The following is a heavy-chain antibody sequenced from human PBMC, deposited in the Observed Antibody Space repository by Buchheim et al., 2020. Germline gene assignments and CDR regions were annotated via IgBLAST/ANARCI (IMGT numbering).Heavy chain of an antibody. J-gene: IGHJ4*02. V-gene: IGHV4-31*03. D-gene: IGHD3-16*01. CDR1: GGSVKSDGSY. CDR3: AREGNWGSFDL. Sequence: QVQLQESGPGLVKPSQTLSLICTVSGGSVKSDGSYWTWIRQHPVKGLEWIGYIYYTGSTVYNPSLKSRLTLSVDTSKNQFSLKLRNVTAADTAMYFCAREGNWGSFDLWGQGTL. CDR2: IYYTGST.